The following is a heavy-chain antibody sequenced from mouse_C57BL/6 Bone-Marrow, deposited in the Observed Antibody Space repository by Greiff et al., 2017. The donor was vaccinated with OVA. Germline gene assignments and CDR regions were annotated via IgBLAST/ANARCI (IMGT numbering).Heavy chain of an antibody. Sequence: QVQLQQPGAELVKPGASVKMSCKASGYTFTSYWLTWVKQRPGQGLEWIGDIYPGSGSTNYNEKFKSKATLTVDTSSSTAYMQLSSLTSEDSAVYYCARRPSELLVYYFDYWGQGTTLTVSS. D-gene: IGHD2-1*01. CDR3: ARRPSELLVYYFDY. CDR1: GYTFTSYW. V-gene: IGHV1-55*01. CDR2: IYPGSGST. J-gene: IGHJ2*01.